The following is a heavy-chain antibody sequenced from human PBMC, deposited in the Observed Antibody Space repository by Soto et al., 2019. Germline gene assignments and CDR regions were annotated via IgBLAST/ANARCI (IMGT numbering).Heavy chain of an antibody. CDR2: ISSSGSTI. V-gene: IGHV3-11*01. CDR1: GFTFSDYY. CDR3: ARALQQLVPGYYFDY. D-gene: IGHD6-13*01. J-gene: IGHJ4*02. Sequence: GGSLRLSCAASGFTFSDYYMSWIRQAPGKGLEWVSYISSSGSTIYYADSVKGRFTISRDNAKNSLYLQMNSLRAEDTAVYYCARALQQLVPGYYFDYWGQGTLVTVSS.